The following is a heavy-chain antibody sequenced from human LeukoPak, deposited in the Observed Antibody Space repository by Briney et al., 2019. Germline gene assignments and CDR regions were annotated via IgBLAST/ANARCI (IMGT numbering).Heavy chain of an antibody. D-gene: IGHD3-16*01. Sequence: SETLSFTCAVYGGSFSGYYWSWIRQPPGKGLEWFGEINHSGSTNYNPSLKSRVTISVDTSKNQFSLKLSSVTAADTAVYYCARGPIDISRRLLGFNYFDYGGQGTLVTVSS. J-gene: IGHJ4*02. CDR3: ARGPIDISRRLLGFNYFDY. V-gene: IGHV4-34*01. CDR1: GGSFSGYY. CDR2: INHSGST.